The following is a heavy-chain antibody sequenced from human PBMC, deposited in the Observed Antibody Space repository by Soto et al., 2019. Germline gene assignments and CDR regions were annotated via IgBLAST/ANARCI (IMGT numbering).Heavy chain of an antibody. Sequence: ASVKVSCKASGYTFTSYYMHWVRQAPGQGLEWMGIINPSGGSTSYAQKFQGRVTMTADTSTTTAFMELRSLGPDDTAVYFCARSPLASRPSRLATWGPGTLVTVSS. V-gene: IGHV1-46*01. CDR3: ARSPLASRPSRLAT. CDR2: INPSGGST. J-gene: IGHJ5*02. CDR1: GYTFTSYY. D-gene: IGHD6-6*01.